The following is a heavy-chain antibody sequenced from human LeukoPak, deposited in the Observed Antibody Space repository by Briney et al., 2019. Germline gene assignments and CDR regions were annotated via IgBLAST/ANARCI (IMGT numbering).Heavy chain of an antibody. CDR1: GFTLSTYS. CDR2: ISSSSSII. V-gene: IGHV3-48*04. D-gene: IGHD1-26*01. CDR3: ARDAKWEPRGWFGP. Sequence: GGSLRLSCAGSGFTLSTYSMNWVRQAPGKGLEWVSYISSSSSIIYYADSVKGRFTISRDNAKNSLYLQMTSLRAEDTAVYYCARDAKWEPRGWFGPWGQGTLVTVSS. J-gene: IGHJ5*02.